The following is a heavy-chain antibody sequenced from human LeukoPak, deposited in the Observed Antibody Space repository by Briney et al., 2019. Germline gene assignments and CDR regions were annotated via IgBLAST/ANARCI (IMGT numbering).Heavy chain of an antibody. CDR2: ISGSGGST. CDR1: GFTFSSYA. CDR3: AKGNVLRFLEWLLPYYFDY. J-gene: IGHJ4*02. V-gene: IGHV3-23*01. D-gene: IGHD3-3*01. Sequence: GGSLRLSCAASGFTFSSYAMTWVRQAPGKGLEWVSAISGSGGSTYYADSVKGRFTISRDNSKNTLFLQMNSLRAEDTAVYYCAKGNVLRFLEWLLPYYFDYWGQGTLVTVSS.